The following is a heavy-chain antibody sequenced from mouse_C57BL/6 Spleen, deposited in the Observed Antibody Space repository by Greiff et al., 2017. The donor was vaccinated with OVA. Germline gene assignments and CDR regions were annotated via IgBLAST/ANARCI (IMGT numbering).Heavy chain of an antibody. D-gene: IGHD1-1*01. Sequence: EVKVVESGGDLVKPGGSLKLSCAASGFTFSSYGMSWVRQTPDKRLEWVATISSGGSYTYYPDSVKGRFTISRDNAKNTLYLQMSSLKSEDTAMYYCARLSDYGSSYLDVWGTGTTVTVSS. CDR2: ISSGGSYT. V-gene: IGHV5-6*01. CDR3: ARLSDYGSSYLDV. CDR1: GFTFSSYG. J-gene: IGHJ1*03.